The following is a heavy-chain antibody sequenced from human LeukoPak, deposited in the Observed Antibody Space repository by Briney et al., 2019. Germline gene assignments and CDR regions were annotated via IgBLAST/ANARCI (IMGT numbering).Heavy chain of an antibody. D-gene: IGHD6-19*01. V-gene: IGHV1-58*01. CDR2: IVVGSGNT. CDR3: AADQSFVQWLVRERAFDI. Sequence: SVKVSCTASGFTFTISAVQWVRQARGQRLEWIGWIVVGSGNTNYAQKFQERVTITRDMSTSTAYMELSSLRSEDTAVYYCAADQSFVQWLVRERAFDIWGQGTMVTVSS. CDR1: GFTFTISA. J-gene: IGHJ3*02.